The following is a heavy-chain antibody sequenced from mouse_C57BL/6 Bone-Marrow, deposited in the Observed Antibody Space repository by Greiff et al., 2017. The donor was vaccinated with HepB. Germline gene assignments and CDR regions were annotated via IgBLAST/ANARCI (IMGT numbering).Heavy chain of an antibody. J-gene: IGHJ3*01. V-gene: IGHV1-82*01. Sequence: QVQLQQSGPELVKPGASVKISCKASGYAFSSSWMNWVKQRPGKGLEWIGRIYPGDGDTNYTGKFKGKATLTADKSSSTAYMQLSSLTSEDSAVYVCARKDYYYGAWFAYWGQGTLVTVSA. CDR3: ARKDYYYGAWFAY. CDR1: GYAFSSSW. CDR2: IYPGDGDT. D-gene: IGHD1-1*01.